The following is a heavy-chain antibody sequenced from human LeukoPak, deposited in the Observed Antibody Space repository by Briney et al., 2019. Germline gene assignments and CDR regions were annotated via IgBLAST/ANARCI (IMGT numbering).Heavy chain of an antibody. V-gene: IGHV1-18*04. D-gene: IGHD2-15*01. Sequence: ASVNVSCKASGYTFTSYGMNWVRQAPGRGLEWMGWISAYNGNTNYAQTLRGIVTLTIDTSPRTAYMELTSLRSHDTAVYYCARGGYCSGGSCYFFYGMDVWGKGTTVTVPS. J-gene: IGHJ6*04. CDR3: ARGGYCSGGSCYFFYGMDV. CDR1: GYTFTSYG. CDR2: ISAYNGNT.